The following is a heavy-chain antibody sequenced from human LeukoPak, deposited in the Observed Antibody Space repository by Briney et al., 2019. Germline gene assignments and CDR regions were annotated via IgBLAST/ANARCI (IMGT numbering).Heavy chain of an antibody. J-gene: IGHJ4*02. CDR2: ISAYNGNT. V-gene: IGHV1-18*01. CDR3: ARRGSSGWYLFGYDSSGYFNNLDY. CDR1: GYTFTSYG. D-gene: IGHD3-22*01. Sequence: GASVKVSCEASGYTFTSYGISWVRQAPGQGLEWMGWISAYNGNTNYAQKLQGRVTMTTDTSTSTAYMELRSLRSDDTAVYYRARRGSSGWYLFGYDSSGYFNNLDYWGQGTLVTVSS.